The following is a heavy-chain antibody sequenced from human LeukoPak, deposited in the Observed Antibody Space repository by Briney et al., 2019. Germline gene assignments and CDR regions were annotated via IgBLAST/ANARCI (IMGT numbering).Heavy chain of an antibody. J-gene: IGHJ4*02. D-gene: IGHD3-10*01. V-gene: IGHV3-53*01. CDR1: AFTVSSNY. CDR3: ADLPRGDY. Sequence: GGSLTPSCPASAFTVSSNYMTWVRQAPGKGLEWVSIIYSGWNTCYADTVKGRFTISRDNSKSTVYLQMSSLRAEDTAVYFGADLPRGDYWGQGTLVTVSS. CDR2: IYSGWNT.